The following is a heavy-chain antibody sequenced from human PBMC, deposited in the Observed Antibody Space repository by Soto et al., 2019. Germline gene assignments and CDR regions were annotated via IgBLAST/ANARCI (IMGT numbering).Heavy chain of an antibody. CDR2: ISYDGSNK. CDR1: GFTFSSYA. CDR3: ARENYYDSSGYYSVWDY. Sequence: QVQLVESGGGVVQPGRSLRLSCAASGFTFSSYAMHWVRQAPGKGLEWVAVISYDGSNKYYADSVKGRFTISRDNSKNTLYLQMNSLRAEDTAVYYCARENYYDSSGYYSVWDYWGQGTLVTVSS. V-gene: IGHV3-30-3*01. J-gene: IGHJ4*02. D-gene: IGHD3-22*01.